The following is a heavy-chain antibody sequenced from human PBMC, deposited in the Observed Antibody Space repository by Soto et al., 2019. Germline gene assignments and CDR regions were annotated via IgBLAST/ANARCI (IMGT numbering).Heavy chain of an antibody. J-gene: IGHJ4*02. CDR1: GFTFSNYP. V-gene: IGHV3-23*01. Sequence: EVQLLESGGGLVQGGESLRLSCPASGFTFSNYPMSWVRQVPGKGLEWVSSISASGGSTYYAYSVRGRFTISRDNSKNSLYLQLNILRAEDTAVYYCAKNNLFGSGPKDYWGQGTLVTVSS. CDR3: AKNNLFGSGPKDY. D-gene: IGHD3-10*01. CDR2: ISASGGST.